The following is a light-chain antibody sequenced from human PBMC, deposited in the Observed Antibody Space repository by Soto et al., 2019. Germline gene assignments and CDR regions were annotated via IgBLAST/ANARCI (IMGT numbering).Light chain of an antibody. CDR3: SSFVAGNNYWV. V-gene: IGLV2-8*01. CDR1: SSDVGGYNY. J-gene: IGLJ3*02. Sequence: QSALTQPRSVSGSPGQSVTISCTGTSSDVGGYNYVSWYQQYPGKAPKVIIYEVTKRPSGVPDRFSASKSGNTASLTVSGLQAEDEADYYCSSFVAGNNYWVFGGGTKLTVL. CDR2: EVT.